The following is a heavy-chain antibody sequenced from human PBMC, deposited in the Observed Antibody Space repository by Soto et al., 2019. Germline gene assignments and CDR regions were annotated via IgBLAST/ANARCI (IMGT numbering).Heavy chain of an antibody. CDR1: GFSFSDSA. CDR3: TRHTVDY. V-gene: IGHV3-73*01. J-gene: IGHJ4*02. Sequence: GGSLILSCAASGFSFSDSAIHWVRQASGKGLEWVGRTRSKAHSYATAFAASVKGRFTISRDDSKNTVYLQMNSLKTEDTAVYYCTRHTVDYWGQGTLVTVSS. D-gene: IGHD4-4*01. CDR2: TRSKAHSYAT.